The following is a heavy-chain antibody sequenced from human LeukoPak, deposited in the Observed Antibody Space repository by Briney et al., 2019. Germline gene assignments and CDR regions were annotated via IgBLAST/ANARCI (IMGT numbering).Heavy chain of an antibody. V-gene: IGHV3-30*03. Sequence: GGSLRLSCAASGFTFSSYGMHWVRQAPGKGLEWVAVISYDGSNKYYADSVKGRFTISRDNAKNSLYLQMNSLRAEDTAVYYCARDPHCSSTSCYASNWFDPWGQGTLVTVSS. CDR3: ARDPHCSSTSCYASNWFDP. J-gene: IGHJ5*02. CDR1: GFTFSSYG. CDR2: ISYDGSNK. D-gene: IGHD2-2*01.